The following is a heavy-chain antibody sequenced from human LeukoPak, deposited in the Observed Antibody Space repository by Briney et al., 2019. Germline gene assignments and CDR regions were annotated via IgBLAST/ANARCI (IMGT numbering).Heavy chain of an antibody. D-gene: IGHD1-26*01. CDR1: GSTFSSYA. Sequence: GSLRLSCAASGSTFSSYAMSWVRQAPGKGLEWVSAISGSGGSTYYADSVKGRFTISRDNSKNTLYLLMNSLRAEDTAIYYCAKSRMGVVGANLDYWGQGTLVTVSS. CDR2: ISGSGGST. V-gene: IGHV3-23*01. CDR3: AKSRMGVVGANLDY. J-gene: IGHJ4*02.